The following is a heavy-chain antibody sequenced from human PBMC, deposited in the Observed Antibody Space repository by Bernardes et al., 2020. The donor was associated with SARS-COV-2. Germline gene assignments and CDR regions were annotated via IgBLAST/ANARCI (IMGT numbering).Heavy chain of an antibody. D-gene: IGHD2-15*01. CDR2: ISAYNGNT. CDR3: VRDIVVVVAAKEYYYYYGMDV. V-gene: IGHV1-18*04. CDR1: GYTFTSYG. Sequence: ASVKVSCKASGYTFTSYGISWVRQAPGQGLEWMGWISAYNGNTNYAQKLQGRVTMTTDTSTSTAYMELRSLRSDDTAVYYCVRDIVVVVAAKEYYYYYGMDVWGQGTTVTVSS. J-gene: IGHJ6*02.